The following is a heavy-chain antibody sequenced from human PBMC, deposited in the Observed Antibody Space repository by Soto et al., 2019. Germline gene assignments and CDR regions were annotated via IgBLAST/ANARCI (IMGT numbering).Heavy chain of an antibody. CDR1: GGSISSGNYY. CDR3: ARGPTVTTDF. Sequence: QVQLQESGPGLVKPSQTLSLTCTVSGGSISSGNYYWSWFRQPPGKGLEWIGYSYYSGSTSYNPSLKSRITISADTSKNQFSLELSSVTVADTAVYYCARGPTVTTDFWGQGTLVTVSS. V-gene: IGHV4-30-4*01. CDR2: SYYSGST. D-gene: IGHD4-17*01. J-gene: IGHJ4*02.